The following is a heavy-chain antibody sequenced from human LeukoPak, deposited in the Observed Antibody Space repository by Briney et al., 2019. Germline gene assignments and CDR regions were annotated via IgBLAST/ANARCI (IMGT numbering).Heavy chain of an antibody. CDR1: GYTFTSYD. Sequence: GASVKVSCKASGYTFTSYDINWVRQATGQGLEWMGWMNPNSGNTGYAQKFQGRVTMTRDTSISTAYVELSSLRSEDTAVYYCARVSVPGTYYYDSSGYNMAFDIWGQGTMVTVSS. V-gene: IGHV1-8*01. CDR2: MNPNSGNT. CDR3: ARVSVPGTYYYDSSGYNMAFDI. D-gene: IGHD3-22*01. J-gene: IGHJ3*02.